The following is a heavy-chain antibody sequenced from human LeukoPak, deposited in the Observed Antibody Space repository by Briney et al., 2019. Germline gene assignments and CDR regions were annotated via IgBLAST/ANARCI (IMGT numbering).Heavy chain of an antibody. V-gene: IGHV3-48*01. Sequence: PGGSLRLSCAASGFTFSSYSMNWVHQAPGKGLEWVSYISSSSSTIYYADSVKGRFTISRDNAKNSLYLQMNSLRAEDTAVYYCARGGPLNFWSGSPYYFDYWGQGTLVTVSS. CDR1: GFTFSSYS. D-gene: IGHD3-3*01. CDR3: ARGGPLNFWSGSPYYFDY. CDR2: ISSSSSTI. J-gene: IGHJ4*02.